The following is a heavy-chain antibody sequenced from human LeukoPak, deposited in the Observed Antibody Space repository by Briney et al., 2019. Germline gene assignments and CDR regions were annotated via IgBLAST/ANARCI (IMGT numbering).Heavy chain of an antibody. J-gene: IGHJ4*02. Sequence: KPSETLSLTCTVSGGSISSSSYYWGWIRQPPGKGLEWIGSIYYSGSTYYNPSLKSRVTISVDTSKNQFSPKLSSVTAADTAVYYCARHCTNGVCYTDFDYWGQGTLVTVSS. V-gene: IGHV4-39*01. CDR1: GGSISSSSYY. D-gene: IGHD2-8*01. CDR3: ARHCTNGVCYTDFDY. CDR2: IYYSGST.